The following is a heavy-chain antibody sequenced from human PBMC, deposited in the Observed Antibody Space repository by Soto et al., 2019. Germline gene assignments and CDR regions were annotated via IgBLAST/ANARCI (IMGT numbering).Heavy chain of an antibody. V-gene: IGHV4-31*03. CDR3: ARGKERAQN. D-gene: IGHD1-1*01. CDR2: MFYSGGT. J-gene: IGHJ4*02. CDR1: GASISSGDYY. Sequence: QVQLQESGPGLVKPSQTLSLTCTVSGASISSGDYYWSWIRQHPGKGLEWIGYMFYSGGTYYNPSLRSRLTISVDTSKNQFTLKLSSVTAADTAVYYCARGKERAQNWGQGILVTVSS.